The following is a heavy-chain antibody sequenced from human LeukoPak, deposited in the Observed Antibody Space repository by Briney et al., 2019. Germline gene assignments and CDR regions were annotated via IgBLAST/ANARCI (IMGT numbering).Heavy chain of an antibody. D-gene: IGHD3-9*01. V-gene: IGHV4-59*08. CDR3: ARQYYDILTGYSRFDP. Sequence: SSETLSLTCTVSGGSISSYYWSWIRQPPGKGLEWIGYIYYSGSTNYNPSLKSRVTISVDTSKNQFSLKLSSVTAADTAVYYCARQYYDILTGYSRFDPWGQGTLVTVSS. J-gene: IGHJ5*02. CDR1: GGSISSYY. CDR2: IYYSGST.